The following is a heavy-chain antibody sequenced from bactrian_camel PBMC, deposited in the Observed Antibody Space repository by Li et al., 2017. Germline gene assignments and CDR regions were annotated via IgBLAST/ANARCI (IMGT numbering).Heavy chain of an antibody. CDR1: GDTTSGYC. J-gene: IGHJ4*01. V-gene: IGHV3S53*01. CDR3: AADSVNLQLARWYSY. CDR2: ISKDDVP. D-gene: IGHD7*01. Sequence: VQLVESGGGSVQAGGSLRVSCALSGDTTSGYCMGWFRQAPGKEREGIASISKDDVPTYATSVQGRFRISKDTAKNTVYLQMDSLNHEDTGTYYCAADSVNLQLARWYSYWGQGTQVTVS.